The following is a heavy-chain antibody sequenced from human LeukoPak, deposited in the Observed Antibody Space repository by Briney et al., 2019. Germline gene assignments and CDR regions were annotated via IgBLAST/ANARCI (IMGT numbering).Heavy chain of an antibody. J-gene: IGHJ5*02. D-gene: IGHD3-22*01. V-gene: IGHV4-59*01. CDR2: IYYSGST. CDR3: ARVSNYYDSSGPPQGWFDP. Sequence: SETLSLTCTVSGGSISSYYWSWIRQPPGKGLEWIGYIYYSGSTNYNPSLESRVTISVDTSKNQFSLKLSSVTAADTAVYYCARVSNYYDSSGPPQGWFDPWGQGTLVTVSS. CDR1: GGSISSYY.